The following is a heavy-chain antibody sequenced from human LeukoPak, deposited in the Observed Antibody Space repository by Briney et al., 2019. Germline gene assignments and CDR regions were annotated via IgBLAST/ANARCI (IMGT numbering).Heavy chain of an antibody. Sequence: SETLSLTCTVSGGSISSYYWSWIRQPPGKGLEWIGYIYYSGSTNYNPSLKSRVTISVDTSKSQFSLKLSSVTAADTAVYYCARESSSSPETDAFDIWGQGTMVTVSS. CDR1: GGSISSYY. D-gene: IGHD6-6*01. CDR2: IYYSGST. V-gene: IGHV4-59*12. CDR3: ARESSSSPETDAFDI. J-gene: IGHJ3*02.